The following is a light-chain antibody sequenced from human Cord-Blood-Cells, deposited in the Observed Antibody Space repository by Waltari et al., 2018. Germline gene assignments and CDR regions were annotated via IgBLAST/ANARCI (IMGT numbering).Light chain of an antibody. CDR3: AAWDDSLNVVV. J-gene: IGLJ2*01. Sequence: QSVLTQPPSASGTPGQRVTISCSGSSSNIGRTTVNWYQQLPGTAPKLLIYSNNQRPSGVPDRFSGSKSGTSASLAISGLQSEDEADYYCAAWDDSLNVVVFGGGTKLTVL. V-gene: IGLV1-44*01. CDR1: SSNIGRTT. CDR2: SNN.